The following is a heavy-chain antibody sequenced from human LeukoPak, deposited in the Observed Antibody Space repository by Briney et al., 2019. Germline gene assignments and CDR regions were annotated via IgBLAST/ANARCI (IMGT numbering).Heavy chain of an antibody. CDR1: GYTFTSYY. Sequence: ASVKVSCKASGYTFTSYYMHWVRQAPGQGLEWMGGIIPIFGTANYAQKFQGRVTITADESTSTAYMELSSLRSEDTAVYYCARERYSGYDSWFRWGQGTLVTVSS. CDR3: ARERYSGYDSWFR. J-gene: IGHJ4*02. CDR2: IIPIFGTA. D-gene: IGHD5-12*01. V-gene: IGHV1-69*13.